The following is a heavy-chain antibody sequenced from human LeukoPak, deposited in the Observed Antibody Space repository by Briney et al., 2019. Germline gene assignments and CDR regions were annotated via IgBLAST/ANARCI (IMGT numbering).Heavy chain of an antibody. Sequence: LGESLKISCKGSGYSFTSYWIGWVRQMPGKGLGWMGRIDPSDSYTNYSPSFQGHVTISADKSISTAYLQWSSLKASDTAMYYCARVAAGNWFDPWGQGTLVTVSS. CDR2: IDPSDSYT. V-gene: IGHV5-10-1*01. CDR3: ARVAAGNWFDP. CDR1: GYSFTSYW. J-gene: IGHJ5*02. D-gene: IGHD2-15*01.